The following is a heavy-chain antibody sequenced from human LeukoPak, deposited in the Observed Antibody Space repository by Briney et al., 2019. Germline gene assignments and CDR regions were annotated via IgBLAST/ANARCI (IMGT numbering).Heavy chain of an antibody. V-gene: IGHV4-30-2*01. CDR3: AAEIHYDSSGYYSNWFDP. Sequence: SETLSLTCTVPGGSISYYSWSWIRQPPGKGLEWIGYIYHSGSTYCNPSLKSRVTISVDRSKNQFSLKLSSVTAADTAVYYCAAEIHYDSSGYYSNWFDPWGQGTLVTVSS. D-gene: IGHD3-22*01. CDR2: IYHSGST. CDR1: GGSISYYS. J-gene: IGHJ5*02.